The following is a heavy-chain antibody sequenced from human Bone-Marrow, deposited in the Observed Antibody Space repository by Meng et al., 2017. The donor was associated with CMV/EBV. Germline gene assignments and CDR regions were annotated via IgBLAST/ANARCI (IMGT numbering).Heavy chain of an antibody. CDR3: ARYTYYDFWSGYLGFDY. V-gene: IGHV3-7*01. Sequence: GESLKISCAASGFTFSSYWMSWVRQAPGKGLEWVANIKQDGSEKYYVDSVKGRFTISRDNAKNSLYLQMNSLRAEDTAVYYCARYTYYDFWSGYLGFDYWGQGTLVTVPQ. D-gene: IGHD3-3*01. CDR1: GFTFSSYW. CDR2: IKQDGSEK. J-gene: IGHJ4*02.